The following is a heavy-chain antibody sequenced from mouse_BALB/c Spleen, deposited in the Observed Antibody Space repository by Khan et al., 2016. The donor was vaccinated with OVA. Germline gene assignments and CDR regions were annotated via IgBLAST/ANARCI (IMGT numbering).Heavy chain of an antibody. V-gene: IGHV3-2*02. D-gene: IGHD2-2*01. Sequence: VQLKESGPGLVKPSQSLSLTCTVTGYSITSEYTWNWIRQFPGNKLEWMGFISYSGNTRYNPSLKSRISITRDTSKNQFFLQLNSVTSEDTATYYCARKDYYAYDPFPYWGQGTLVTVSA. CDR2: ISYSGNT. CDR3: ARKDYYAYDPFPY. J-gene: IGHJ3*01. CDR1: GYSITSEYT.